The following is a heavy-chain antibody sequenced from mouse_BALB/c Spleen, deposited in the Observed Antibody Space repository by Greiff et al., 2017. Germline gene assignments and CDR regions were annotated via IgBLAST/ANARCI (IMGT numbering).Heavy chain of an antibody. CDR2: ISYSGST. Sequence: EVKLQESGPGLVKPSQSLSLTCTVTGYSITSDYAWNWIRQFPGNKLEWMGYISYSGSTSYNPSLKSRISITRDTSKNQFFLQLNSVTTEDTATYYCASREADYWGQGTTLTVSS. CDR3: ASREADY. V-gene: IGHV3-2*02. J-gene: IGHJ2*01. CDR1: GYSITSDYA. D-gene: IGHD3-1*01.